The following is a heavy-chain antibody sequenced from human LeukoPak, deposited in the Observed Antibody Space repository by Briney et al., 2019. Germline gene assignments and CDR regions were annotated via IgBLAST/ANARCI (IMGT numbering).Heavy chain of an antibody. CDR3: ARHLVGSGWSRRPAYYYYGMDV. J-gene: IGHJ6*02. Sequence: PSETLSLTCTVSGGSISSSSYYWGWIRQPPGKGLEWIGSIYYSGSTYYNPSLKSRVTISVDTSKNQFSLKLSSVTAADTAVYYCARHLVGSGWSRRPAYYYYGMDVWGQGTTVTVSS. CDR2: IYYSGST. D-gene: IGHD6-19*01. V-gene: IGHV4-39*01. CDR1: GGSISSSSYY.